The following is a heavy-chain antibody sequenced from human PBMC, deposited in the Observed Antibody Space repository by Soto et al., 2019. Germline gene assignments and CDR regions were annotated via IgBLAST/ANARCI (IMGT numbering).Heavy chain of an antibody. V-gene: IGHV4-4*02. CDR3: ARGGVLLWFGEKVHDAFDI. Sequence: KPSETLSLTCAVSGGSISSSNWWSWVRQPPGKGLEWIGEIYHSGSTNYNPSLKSRVTISVDKSKNQFSLKLSSVTAADTAVYYCARGGVLLWFGEKVHDAFDIWGQGTMVTVSS. CDR1: GGSISSSNW. D-gene: IGHD3-10*01. J-gene: IGHJ3*02. CDR2: IYHSGST.